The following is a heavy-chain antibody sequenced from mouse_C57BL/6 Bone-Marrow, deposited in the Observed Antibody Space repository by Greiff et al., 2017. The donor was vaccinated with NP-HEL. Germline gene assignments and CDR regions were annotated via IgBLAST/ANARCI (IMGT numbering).Heavy chain of an antibody. CDR2: ISSGGSYT. CDR3: ARPLCAMDY. Sequence: EVMLVESGGDLVKPGGSLKLSCAASGFTFSSYGMSWVRQTPDKRLEWVATISSGGSYTYYPDSVKGRFTVSRYNATNTLYLQMSSLKSEDTAMYYCARPLCAMDYWGQGTSVTVSS. V-gene: IGHV5-6*02. J-gene: IGHJ4*01. CDR1: GFTFSSYG.